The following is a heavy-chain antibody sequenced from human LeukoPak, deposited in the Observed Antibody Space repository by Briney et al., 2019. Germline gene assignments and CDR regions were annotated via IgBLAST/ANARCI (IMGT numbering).Heavy chain of an antibody. V-gene: IGHV4-61*05. D-gene: IGHD3-10*01. Sequence: ASETLSLTCTVSGGSISSSSYYWSWIRQPPGKELEWIGYIYYSGSTKYNPSLKSRVTLSLDTSKNQFSLKLSSVTAADTAVYYCARGRLWTGGSGSYYFREYYYYYYMDVWGKGTTVTVSS. J-gene: IGHJ6*03. CDR3: ARGRLWTGGSGSYYFREYYYYYYMDV. CDR2: IYYSGST. CDR1: GGSISSSSYY.